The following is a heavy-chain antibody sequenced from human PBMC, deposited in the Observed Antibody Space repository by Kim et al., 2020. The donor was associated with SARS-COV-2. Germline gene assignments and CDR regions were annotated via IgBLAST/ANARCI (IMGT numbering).Heavy chain of an antibody. Sequence: SVKVSCKASGGTFSTYTISWVRQAPGQGIEWMGRIVAMLGITKYAETLQGSVTITADKSTGTAYMELSSLRSEDTAVYYCARELAYGGTYDIGLWFDPW. CDR1: GGTFSTYT. J-gene: IGHJ5*02. CDR3: ARELAYGGTYDIGLWFDP. V-gene: IGHV1-69*04. CDR2: IVAMLGIT. D-gene: IGHD4-17*01.